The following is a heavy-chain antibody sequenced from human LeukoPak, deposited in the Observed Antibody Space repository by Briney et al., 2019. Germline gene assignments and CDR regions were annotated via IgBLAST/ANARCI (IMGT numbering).Heavy chain of an antibody. V-gene: IGHV4-31*03. Sequence: PSETLSLTCTVSGGSISSDGYYWSWIRQHPGKGLEWIGYISYSGNTYYNPSLKSRVTISVDTSKNQFSLKLSSVTAADTAVYYCARDGIYGDTPTGAFDIWGQGTMVTVSS. D-gene: IGHD4-17*01. CDR1: GGSISSDGYY. CDR2: ISYSGNT. J-gene: IGHJ3*02. CDR3: ARDGIYGDTPTGAFDI.